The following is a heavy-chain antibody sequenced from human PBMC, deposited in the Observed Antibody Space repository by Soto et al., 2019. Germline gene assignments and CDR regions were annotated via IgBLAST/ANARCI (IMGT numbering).Heavy chain of an antibody. D-gene: IGHD6-19*01. CDR3: VAVDYGDY. V-gene: IGHV1-3*01. CDR1: GYTFTSYA. CDR2: INAGNGNT. Sequence: QVQLVQSGAEVKKPGASVKVSCKTSGYTFTSYAVHWARQAPGQRLEWMGWINAGNGNTEYSQKFQGRVTFTRDTSASTAHMELSSLRSEXTAVXYXVAVDYGDYWGQGTLVTVSS. J-gene: IGHJ4*02.